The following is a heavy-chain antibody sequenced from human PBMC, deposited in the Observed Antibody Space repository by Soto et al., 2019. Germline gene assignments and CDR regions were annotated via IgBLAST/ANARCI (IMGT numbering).Heavy chain of an antibody. Sequence: SQTLSLTCTVSDGSISSSSYYWGWIRQPPGKGLEWIGSIYYSGSTYYNPSLKSRVTISVDTSKNQFSLKLSSVTAADTAVYYCARDLGQQLVDYWGQGTLVTVSS. CDR3: ARDLGQQLVDY. CDR2: IYYSGST. CDR1: DGSISSSSYY. J-gene: IGHJ4*02. D-gene: IGHD6-13*01. V-gene: IGHV4-39*02.